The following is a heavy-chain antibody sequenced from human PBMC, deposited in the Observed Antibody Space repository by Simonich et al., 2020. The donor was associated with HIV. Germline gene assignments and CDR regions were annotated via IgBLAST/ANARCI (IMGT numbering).Heavy chain of an antibody. CDR1: GFTFSGSA. Sequence: EYGGGLVQPGGSLKLSCAASGFTFSGSAMHWVRQAPGMGLGWVSSISGSGGSTYYADFVKGRFTISRDNSKNTLYLQMNSLRSDDTAVYYCARAGGYLDYWGQGTLVTVSS. V-gene: IGHV3-23*01. CDR2: ISGSGGST. J-gene: IGHJ4*02. CDR3: ARAGGYLDY. D-gene: IGHD2-15*01.